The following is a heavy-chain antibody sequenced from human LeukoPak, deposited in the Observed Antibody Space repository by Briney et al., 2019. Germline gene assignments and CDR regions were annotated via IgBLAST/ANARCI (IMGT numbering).Heavy chain of an antibody. V-gene: IGHV4-39*01. CDR3: ARHHGVGAMGIDAFDI. Sequence: SETLSLTCTVSGGSISSYYWGWIRQPPGKGLEWIGSIYYSGSTYYNPSLKSRVTISVDTSKNQFSLRLGSVTAADTAVYYCARHHGVGAMGIDAFDIWGQGTMVTVSS. J-gene: IGHJ3*02. CDR1: GGSISSYY. CDR2: IYYSGST. D-gene: IGHD1-26*01.